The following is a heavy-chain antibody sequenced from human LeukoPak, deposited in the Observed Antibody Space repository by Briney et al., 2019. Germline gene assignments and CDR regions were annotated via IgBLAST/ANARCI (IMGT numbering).Heavy chain of an antibody. CDR2: ISSSSSYI. D-gene: IGHD2-15*01. J-gene: IGHJ3*02. CDR1: GFTFSSYS. CDR3: ARDYRCSGGSCYGGAFDI. V-gene: IGHV3-21*01. Sequence: GSLRLSCAASGFTFSSYSMNWVRQAPGKGLEWVSSISSSSSYIYYADSVKGRFTISRDNAKNSLYLQMNSLRAEDTAVYYCARDYRCSGGSCYGGAFDIWGQGTMVTVSS.